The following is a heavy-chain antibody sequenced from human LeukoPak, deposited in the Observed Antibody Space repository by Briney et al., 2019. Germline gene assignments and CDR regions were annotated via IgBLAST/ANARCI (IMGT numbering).Heavy chain of an antibody. J-gene: IGHJ4*02. CDR1: GGSISSYY. CDR3: ARRIAAAGTPFDY. D-gene: IGHD6-13*01. CDR2: INHSGST. V-gene: IGHV4-34*01. Sequence: SETLSLTCTVSGGSISSYYWSWIRQPPGKGLEWIGEINHSGSTNYNPSLKSRVTISVDTSKNQFSLKLSSVTAADTAVYYCARRIAAAGTPFDYWGQGTLVTVSS.